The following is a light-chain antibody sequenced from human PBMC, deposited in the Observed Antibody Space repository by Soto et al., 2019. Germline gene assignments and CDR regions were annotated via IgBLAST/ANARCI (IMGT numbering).Light chain of an antibody. CDR1: QSVSGY. J-gene: IGKJ3*01. V-gene: IGKV3-20*01. CDR3: HQYGTAPLT. CDR2: DAS. Sequence: EVVLTQSPVTLSLSPGERATLSCRASQSVSGYLAWYQQKPGQAPRLLIYDASSRANGIPARFTGSGSGTDFSLTISRLEPEDFSVYYCHQYGTAPLTFGPGTKVDIK.